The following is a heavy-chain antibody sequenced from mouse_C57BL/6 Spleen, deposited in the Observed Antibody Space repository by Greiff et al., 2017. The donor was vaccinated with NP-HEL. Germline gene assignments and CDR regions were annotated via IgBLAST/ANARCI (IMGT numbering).Heavy chain of an antibody. J-gene: IGHJ3*01. V-gene: IGHV1-18*01. CDR3: ARGENCYYGFAY. CDR1: GYTFTDYN. CDR2: INPNTGGT. D-gene: IGHD1-1*01. Sequence: VQLQQSGPELVKPGASVKIPCKASGYTFTDYNMDWVKQSHGKSLEWIGDINPNTGGTIYNQKFKGKATLTVDKSSSTAYMELRSLTSEDTAVYYCARGENCYYGFAYWGQGTLVTVSA.